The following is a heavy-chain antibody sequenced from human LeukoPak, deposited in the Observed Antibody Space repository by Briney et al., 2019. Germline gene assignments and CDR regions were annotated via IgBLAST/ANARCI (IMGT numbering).Heavy chain of an antibody. V-gene: IGHV1-69*05. Sequence: ASVRLSCKASGGTFSSYSMSWVRQAPGKGLEWMGGIIPICGTANYAQKLQGRVTITTDESTSTAYMELSSLRSEDTAVYYCACSGIQRWFEPFDYWGQGTLVTVSS. CDR3: ACSGIQRWFEPFDY. D-gene: IGHD5-18*01. CDR2: IIPICGTA. CDR1: GGTFSSYS. J-gene: IGHJ4*02.